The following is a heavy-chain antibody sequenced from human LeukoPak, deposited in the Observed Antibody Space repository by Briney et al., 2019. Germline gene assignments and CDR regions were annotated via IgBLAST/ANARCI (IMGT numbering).Heavy chain of an antibody. D-gene: IGHD6-19*01. CDR2: IYYSGST. CDR1: GGSISSSSYY. CDR3: ARQGTRSGQIDY. Sequence: PSETLSLTCTVSGGSISSSSYYWGWIRQPPGKGLEWIGSIYYSGSTYYNPSLKSRVTISVDTSKNQFSLKLSSVTAADPAVYYCARQGTRSGQIDYWGQGTLVTVSS. V-gene: IGHV4-39*01. J-gene: IGHJ4*02.